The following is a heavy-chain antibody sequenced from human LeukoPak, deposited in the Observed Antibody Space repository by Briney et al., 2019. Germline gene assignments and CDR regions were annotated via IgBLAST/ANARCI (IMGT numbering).Heavy chain of an antibody. J-gene: IGHJ4*02. CDR2: IRYDGSNK. CDR1: GFTFSSYG. Sequence: GGSLRLSCAASGFTFSSYGMHWVRQAPGKGLEWVAFIRYDGSNKYYADSVKGRFTISRDNSKNMLYLQMNSLRAEDTAVYYCASDGDYSPFNFDYWGQGTLVTVSS. D-gene: IGHD4-17*01. V-gene: IGHV3-30*02. CDR3: ASDGDYSPFNFDY.